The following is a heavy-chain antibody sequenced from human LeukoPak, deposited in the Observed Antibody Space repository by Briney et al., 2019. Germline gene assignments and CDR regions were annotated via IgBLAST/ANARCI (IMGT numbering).Heavy chain of an antibody. V-gene: IGHV3-9*01. Sequence: GGPLRLSCAASGFTFDDYAMHWVRQAPGKGLEWVSGISWNSGSIGYADSVKGRFTISRDNAKNSLYLQMNSLRAEDTALYYCAKDMSGAAVAGKDYWGQGTLVTVSS. D-gene: IGHD6-19*01. CDR3: AKDMSGAAVAGKDY. CDR2: ISWNSGSI. CDR1: GFTFDDYA. J-gene: IGHJ4*02.